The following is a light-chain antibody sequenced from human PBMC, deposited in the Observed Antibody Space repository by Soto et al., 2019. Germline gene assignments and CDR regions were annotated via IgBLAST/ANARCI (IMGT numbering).Light chain of an antibody. CDR3: AAWDDSLNGPV. J-gene: IGLJ1*01. CDR1: SSNIGSNT. Sequence: QSVLTQPPSASGTPGQRVTISCSGSSSNIGSNTVNWYQQLPGTAPKLLIYSNNQRPSGVPERFSGSKSGTSASLAIIGLQSEDEADYYCAAWDDSLNGPVFGTGTKVTVL. V-gene: IGLV1-44*01. CDR2: SNN.